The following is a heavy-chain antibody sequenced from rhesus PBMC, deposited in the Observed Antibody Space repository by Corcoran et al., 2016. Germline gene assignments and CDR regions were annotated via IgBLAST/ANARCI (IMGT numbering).Heavy chain of an antibody. CDR1: GGSIRGYW. Sequence: QVQLQESGPGLVKPSETLSLTCAASGGSIRGYWWGWIRQPPGKGRVWIGYIGGWSWSPYYNPSLKSRVTISTDTSKNQFSLKLSSVTAADTAVYYCARRAVRPLYGLDSWGQGVVVTVSS. CDR2: IGGWSWSP. CDR3: ARRAVRPLYGLDS. V-gene: IGHV4-165*01. J-gene: IGHJ6*01.